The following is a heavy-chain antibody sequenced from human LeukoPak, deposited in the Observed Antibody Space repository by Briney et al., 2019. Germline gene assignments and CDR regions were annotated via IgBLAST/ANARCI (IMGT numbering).Heavy chain of an antibody. D-gene: IGHD3-22*01. Sequence: PSETLSLTCTVSGGSISSSSYYWGWIRQPPGKGLEWIGSIYYSGSTYYNLSLKSRVTISVDTSKNQFSLKLSSVTAADTAVYYCAKWGRDYYDSSGYFGDDAFDIWGQGTMVTVSS. CDR3: AKWGRDYYDSSGYFGDDAFDI. CDR1: GGSISSSSYY. J-gene: IGHJ3*02. CDR2: IYYSGST. V-gene: IGHV4-39*01.